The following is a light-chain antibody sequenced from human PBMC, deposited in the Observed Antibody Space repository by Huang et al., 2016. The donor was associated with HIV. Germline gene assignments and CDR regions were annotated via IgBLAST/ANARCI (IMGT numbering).Light chain of an antibody. J-gene: IGKJ2*01. CDR1: QCISSN. V-gene: IGKV3-15*01. Sequence: IVMTQSPATLSVSPGERATLSCRASQCISSNLAWYQQKPGQAPRLLIYGASTRAPGNPARFSGSGSGTEFTLTISSLQSEDFAVYYCQQNNNRYTFGQGTKLEIK. CDR3: QQNNNRYT. CDR2: GAS.